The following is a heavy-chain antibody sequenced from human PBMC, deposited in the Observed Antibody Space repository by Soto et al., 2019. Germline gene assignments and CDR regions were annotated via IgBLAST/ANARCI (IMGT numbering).Heavy chain of an antibody. CDR1: GVTFGSYE. J-gene: IGHJ6*02. V-gene: IGHV3-48*03. D-gene: IGHD6-6*01. CDR2: ISSSGSTI. Sequence: GGSLRLCCAASGVTFGSYEMEWVRQAPGKGLEWVSYISSSGSTIYYADSVKGRFTISRKNAKDELYRQMNRLRGGDTAVDNCAKGRAARPDHPGRYDCYYGMDVWGQGTTVTVSS. CDR3: AKGRAARPDHPGRYDCYYGMDV.